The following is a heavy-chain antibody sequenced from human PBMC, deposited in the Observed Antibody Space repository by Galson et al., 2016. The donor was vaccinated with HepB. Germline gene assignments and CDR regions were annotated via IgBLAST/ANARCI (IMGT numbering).Heavy chain of an antibody. CDR2: ISFDARSK. CDR1: GFTFSTYA. J-gene: IGHJ5*02. D-gene: IGHD5-24*01. Sequence: SLRLSCAASGFTFSTYAMHWVRQAPGKGLEWVALISFDARSKYYAGSVKGRFTISRDNSNKTLYLQMNSLRPEDTAVYYCARAQYAEMATIGDWFDPWGQGTLVSVSS. V-gene: IGHV3-30*04. CDR3: ARAQYAEMATIGDWFDP.